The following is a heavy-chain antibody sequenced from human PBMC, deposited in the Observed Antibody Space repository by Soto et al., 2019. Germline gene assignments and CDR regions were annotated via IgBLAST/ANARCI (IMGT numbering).Heavy chain of an antibody. D-gene: IGHD6-19*01. CDR2: VYHTGST. J-gene: IGHJ4*02. Sequence: SETLSLTCDVSGASITTYYWTWIRQAPGKGLEWIGNVYHTGSTDYNSSLKSRVTISVDTSKNQFSLNMNSVTAADTAVYYCARRLFGSGWTLDSWGQGALVTVS. CDR3: ARRLFGSGWTLDS. CDR1: GASITTYY. V-gene: IGHV4-59*01.